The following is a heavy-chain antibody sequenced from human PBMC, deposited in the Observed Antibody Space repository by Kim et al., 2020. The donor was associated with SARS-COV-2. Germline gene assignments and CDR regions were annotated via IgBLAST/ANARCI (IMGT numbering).Heavy chain of an antibody. CDR3: ARDPYDSSGYSYFDL. D-gene: IGHD3-22*01. CDR1: GFTFSSYG. V-gene: IGHV3-33*01. J-gene: IGHJ2*01. CDR2: IWYDGSNK. Sequence: GGSLRLSCAASGFTFSSYGMHWVRQAPGKGLEWVAVIWYDGSNKYYADSVKGRFTISRDNSKNTLYLQMNSLRAEDTAVYYCARDPYDSSGYSYFDLWGRGTLVTVSS.